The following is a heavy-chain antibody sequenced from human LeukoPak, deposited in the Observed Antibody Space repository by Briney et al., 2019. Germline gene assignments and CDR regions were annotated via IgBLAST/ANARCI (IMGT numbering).Heavy chain of an antibody. V-gene: IGHV3-33*06. D-gene: IGHD6-19*01. CDR2: IWYDGSNK. CDR3: AKGYSSGWYALDY. Sequence: LGRSLRLSCAASGFTFSSYGMHWVRQAPGKGLEWVAVIWYDGSNKYYADSVKGRFTISRDNSKNTLYLQMNSLRAEDTAVYYCAKGYSSGWYALDYWGQGTLVTVSS. CDR1: GFTFSSYG. J-gene: IGHJ4*02.